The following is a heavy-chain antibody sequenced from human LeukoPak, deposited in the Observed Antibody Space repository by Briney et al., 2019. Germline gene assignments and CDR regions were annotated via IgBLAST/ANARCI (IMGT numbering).Heavy chain of an antibody. CDR1: GHTFTTYY. V-gene: IGHV1-46*01. D-gene: IGHD6-19*01. CDR2: INPSGDGT. Sequence: ASVKVSCKASGHTFTTYYVHLVRQAPGQGLEWMGVINPSGDGTNYPQRFQGRVTLTRDTSTSTVYMELSSLRSEDTAVYYCARGYDFGQWLLKDFDYWGQGTLVTVSS. J-gene: IGHJ4*02. CDR3: ARGYDFGQWLLKDFDY.